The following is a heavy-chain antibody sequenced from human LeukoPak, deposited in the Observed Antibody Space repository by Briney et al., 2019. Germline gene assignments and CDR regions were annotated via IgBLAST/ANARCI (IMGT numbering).Heavy chain of an antibody. Sequence: ASVKVSCKASGYTFSGYYIHWVRQAPGQGLEWMGWMNPNRGATNNAQKFQGRVTLSRDTSISTAYMELRKLRSDDTAVYYCARSGITTIPNFDYWGQGTLVTVSS. CDR1: GYTFSGYY. CDR3: ARSGITTIPNFDY. J-gene: IGHJ4*02. D-gene: IGHD1/OR15-1a*01. V-gene: IGHV1-2*02. CDR2: MNPNRGAT.